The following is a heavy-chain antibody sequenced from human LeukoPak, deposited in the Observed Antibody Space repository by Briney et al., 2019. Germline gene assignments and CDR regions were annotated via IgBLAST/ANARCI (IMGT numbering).Heavy chain of an antibody. CDR1: GGSFSGYY. CDR3: ARAPSPIWFGVMSLHRRFKYFDY. D-gene: IGHD3-10*01. CDR2: INHSGST. Sequence: PSETLSLTCAVYGGSFSGYYWSWIRQPPGKGLEWIGEINHSGSTNYNPSLKSRVTISVDTSKNQFSLKLSSVTAADTAVYYCARAPSPIWFGVMSLHRRFKYFDYWGQGTLVTVSS. J-gene: IGHJ4*02. V-gene: IGHV4-34*01.